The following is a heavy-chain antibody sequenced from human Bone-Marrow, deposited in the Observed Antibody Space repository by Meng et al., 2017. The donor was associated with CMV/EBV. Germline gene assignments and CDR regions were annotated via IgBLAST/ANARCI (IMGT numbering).Heavy chain of an antibody. D-gene: IGHD6-25*01. V-gene: IGHV3-23*03. CDR1: GFTFSSYA. CDR3: ARAHGSVSWFDP. CDR2: IYSGGNT. Sequence: GGSLRLSCAASGFTFSSYAMSWVRQAPGKGLEWVSVIYSGGNTYYADSVKGRFTISRDNSKNTLYLQMKSLRVEDTAVYYCARAHGSVSWFDPWGQGTLVTVSS. J-gene: IGHJ5*02.